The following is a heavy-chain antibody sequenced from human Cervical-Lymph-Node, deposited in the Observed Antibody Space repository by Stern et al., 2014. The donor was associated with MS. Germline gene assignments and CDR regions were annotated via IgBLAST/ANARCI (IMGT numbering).Heavy chain of an antibody. CDR3: ATPSGTTVGDYYYGMDV. V-gene: IGHV1-69*01. Sequence: QLVQSGAEVKKPGSSVKVSCKASGGTFSSYAISWVRQAPGQGLEWMGGIIPIFGTANYAQKFQGRVTITADESTSTAYMELSSLRSEDTAVYYCATPSGTTVGDYYYGMDVWGQGTTVTVSS. CDR2: IIPIFGTA. J-gene: IGHJ6*02. CDR1: GGTFSSYA. D-gene: IGHD1-7*01.